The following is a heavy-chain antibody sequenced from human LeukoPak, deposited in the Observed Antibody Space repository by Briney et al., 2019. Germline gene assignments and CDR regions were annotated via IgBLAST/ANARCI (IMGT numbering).Heavy chain of an antibody. Sequence: VASVKVSCKASGHTFTSHGISWVRQAPGLGLEWMGWISGYNGNTDYAQKVQGRVTMTTGTSTSTAYMELRSLRSDDTAVYYCARVTWDTRGFYPNRYFDSWGQGTLVTVSS. CDR3: ARVTWDTRGFYPNRYFDS. CDR1: GHTFTSHG. D-gene: IGHD1-26*01. CDR2: ISGYNGNT. J-gene: IGHJ4*02. V-gene: IGHV1-18*01.